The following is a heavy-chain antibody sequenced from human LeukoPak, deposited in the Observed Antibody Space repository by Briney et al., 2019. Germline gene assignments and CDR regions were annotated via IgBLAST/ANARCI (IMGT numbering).Heavy chain of an antibody. Sequence: SETLSLTCTVSAASFISSSHHWGWIRQSPGTGLEWIGTVYYGRTTYYNPSLDGRVTISLDTSANHFSLQLNSVTAADTAVYYCVRHDGRGGATMGAFDSWGQGSLVTVSS. D-gene: IGHD5-12*01. CDR3: VRHDGRGGATMGAFDS. CDR1: AASFISSSHH. CDR2: VYYGRTT. V-gene: IGHV4-39*01. J-gene: IGHJ5*01.